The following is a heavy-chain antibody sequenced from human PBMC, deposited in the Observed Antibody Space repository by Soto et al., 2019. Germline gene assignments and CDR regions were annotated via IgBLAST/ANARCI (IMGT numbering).Heavy chain of an antibody. J-gene: IGHJ4*02. V-gene: IGHV4-34*01. CDR2: INHTGHT. D-gene: IGHD3-10*01. CDR1: GGSFNDYY. CDR3: ARSGHLFDY. Sequence: SETLSLTCAVYGGSFNDYYWSWIRQPPGKGLEWIGEINHTGHTNYNPSLKSRVTISVDTSKNQFSLKLSSVTAADTAVYYCARSGHLFDYWGQGILVTVSS.